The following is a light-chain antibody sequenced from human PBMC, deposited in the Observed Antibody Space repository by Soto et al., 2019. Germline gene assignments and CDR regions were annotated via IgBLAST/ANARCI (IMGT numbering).Light chain of an antibody. V-gene: IGLV2-14*01. CDR1: DSDIGAYTY. CDR2: EVN. J-gene: IGLJ3*02. Sequence: QSALTQPASVSGSPGQTITISCTGSDSDIGAYTYVSWYQHHPGKAPKLIIYEVNDQPSGVSHRFSGSKSANTASLTISGLQADDEADYYCASYTTSHTRVFGGGTKLTVL. CDR3: ASYTTSHTRV.